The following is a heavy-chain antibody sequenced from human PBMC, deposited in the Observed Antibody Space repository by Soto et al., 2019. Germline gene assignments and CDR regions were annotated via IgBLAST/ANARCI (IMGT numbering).Heavy chain of an antibody. D-gene: IGHD3-16*01. V-gene: IGHV1-46*01. CDR3: ARDRRPIIGDYVWYYYGMDV. J-gene: IGHJ6*02. Sequence: QVQLVQSGAEVKKPGASVKVSCKASGYTFTSYYMHWVRQAPGQGLEWMGIINPSGGSTSYAQKFQGRVTMNRDTSTSTVYMELSSLRSEDTAVYYCARDRRPIIGDYVWYYYGMDVWGQGTTVTVSS. CDR1: GYTFTSYY. CDR2: INPSGGST.